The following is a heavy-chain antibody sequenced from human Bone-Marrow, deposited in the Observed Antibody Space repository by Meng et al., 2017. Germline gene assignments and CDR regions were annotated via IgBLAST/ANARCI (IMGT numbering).Heavy chain of an antibody. Sequence: ASVKVSCKASGYTFTSYDINWVRQATGQGLEWMGWMNPNSGNTGYAQKFQGRVTMTRNTSISTAYMELSSLRSEDTAVYYCARVGAIEMATIRGWDYYYGMDVWGQGTTVTGAS. J-gene: IGHJ6*02. D-gene: IGHD5-24*01. CDR1: GYTFTSYD. CDR3: ARVGAIEMATIRGWDYYYGMDV. V-gene: IGHV1-8*01. CDR2: MNPNSGNT.